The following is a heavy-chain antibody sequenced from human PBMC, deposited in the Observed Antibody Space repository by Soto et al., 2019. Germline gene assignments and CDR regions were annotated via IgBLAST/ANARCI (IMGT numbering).Heavy chain of an antibody. CDR1: GFTFSSYA. J-gene: IGHJ4*02. CDR2: ISHDGSNK. CDR3: ARGRGYSGYEQDY. Sequence: GGSLRLSCAASGFTFSSYAMHWVRQAPGKGLEWVAVISHDGSNKYYADSVKGRFTISRDNSKNTLYLQMNSLRAEDTAVYYCARGRGYSGYEQDYWGQGTLVTVSS. V-gene: IGHV3-30-3*01. D-gene: IGHD5-12*01.